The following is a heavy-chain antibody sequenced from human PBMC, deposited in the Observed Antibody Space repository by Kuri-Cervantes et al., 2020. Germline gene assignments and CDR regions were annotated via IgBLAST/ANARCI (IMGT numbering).Heavy chain of an antibody. Sequence: GESLKISCAASGFTVSSNYMSWVRQAPGKGLEWVSVIYSGGSTYYADSVKGRFTISRDNSKNTLYLQMNSLRAEDTAVYYCARNGYPAAGTVVSGYYYYYGMDVWGQGTTVT. D-gene: IGHD6-13*01. V-gene: IGHV3-66*01. CDR2: IYSGGST. J-gene: IGHJ6*01. CDR3: ARNGYPAAGTVVSGYYYYYGMDV. CDR1: GFTVSSNY.